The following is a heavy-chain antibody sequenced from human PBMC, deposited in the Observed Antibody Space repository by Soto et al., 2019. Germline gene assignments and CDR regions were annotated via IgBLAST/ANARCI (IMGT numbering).Heavy chain of an antibody. J-gene: IGHJ4*02. D-gene: IGHD3-22*01. V-gene: IGHV1-69*01. CDR3: ARDGTLYDSRAYYYLY. CDR1: GGTFSSYT. Sequence: QVQLVQSGAEVKKPGSSVKVSCKASGGTFSSYTITWVRQAPGQGLEWMGGITPMFGTPNYAQKFRGRVTITADASTRTAYMELSSLRSEDTAMYFCARDGTLYDSRAYYYLYWGQGTLVTVSS. CDR2: ITPMFGTP.